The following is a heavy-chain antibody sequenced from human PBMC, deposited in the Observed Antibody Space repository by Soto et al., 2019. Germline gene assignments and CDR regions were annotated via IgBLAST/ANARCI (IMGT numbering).Heavy chain of an antibody. CDR1: GGSISSYY. D-gene: IGHD3-3*01. CDR3: ARGGGYGYSTLDY. V-gene: IGHV4-59*01. Sequence: QVQLQESGPGLVKPSETLTLTCTVSGGSISSYYWSWIRQSPGKGLEWIGYIYYSGSTNYNPSLKSRVTISVDTSKNQYSLKLSSVTAADTAVYYCARGGGYGYSTLDYWGQGTLVTVSS. CDR2: IYYSGST. J-gene: IGHJ4*02.